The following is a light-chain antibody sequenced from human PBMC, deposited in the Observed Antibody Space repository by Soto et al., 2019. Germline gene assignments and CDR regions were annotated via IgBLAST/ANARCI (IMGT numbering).Light chain of an antibody. CDR2: AAS. CDR1: QGIGSY. V-gene: IGKV1-9*01. CDR3: QQLRNFPST. Sequence: IQFTQSPSSLSASVGDRVTITCRASQGIGSYLAWYQQKPGEAPKLLIFAASTLQSGVPSRFSGSGSGTDFTLTITSLQAEDFGTYYSQQLRNFPSTFVGGTMLDIK. J-gene: IGKJ4*02.